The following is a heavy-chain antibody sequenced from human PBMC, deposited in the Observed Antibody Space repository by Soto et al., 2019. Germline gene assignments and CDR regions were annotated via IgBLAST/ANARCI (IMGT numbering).Heavy chain of an antibody. CDR2: IKYDGSIT. Sequence: EVQLVESGGGLVQPGGSLRLSCAASGFIFSRDWMHWVRQAPGKGLMWVSRIKYDGSITTYADSVKGRFTISRDNAKDTVYLQMNRLRDEDTAVYYCARGAFGNYYVDYWGQGTLVTVAS. J-gene: IGHJ4*02. CDR3: ARGAFGNYYVDY. V-gene: IGHV3-74*01. D-gene: IGHD3-10*01. CDR1: GFIFSRDW.